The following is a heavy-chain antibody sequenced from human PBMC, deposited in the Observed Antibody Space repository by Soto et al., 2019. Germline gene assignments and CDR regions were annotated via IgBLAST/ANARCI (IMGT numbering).Heavy chain of an antibody. Sequence: GGSLRLSCAASGLIFSNYKMHWVRQAPGKEQVWVSCINSSGRNTYYADSVKGRFTISRDNAKNSLYLQMNSLRAEDTAVYYCARDKPSGYYGSGSYSLAYWGQGTLVTVSS. CDR3: ARDKPSGYYGSGSYSLAY. CDR2: INSSGRNT. V-gene: IGHV3-74*01. J-gene: IGHJ4*02. D-gene: IGHD3-10*01. CDR1: GLIFSNYK.